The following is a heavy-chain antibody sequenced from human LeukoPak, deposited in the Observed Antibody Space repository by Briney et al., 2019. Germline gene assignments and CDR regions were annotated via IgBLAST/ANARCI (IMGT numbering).Heavy chain of an antibody. CDR3: ARGRDGYNRHSDY. V-gene: IGHV3-30*04. CDR1: GFTVSSYV. Sequence: GGSLRLSCAASGFTVSSYVMHWVRQAPGKGLEWVASKSHDGSNAYFADSVRGRFSISSDNSKNTLYVRMNSLRVEDTAVYYCARGRDGYNRHSDYWGQGTLVTVSS. J-gene: IGHJ4*02. CDR2: KSHDGSNA. D-gene: IGHD5-24*01.